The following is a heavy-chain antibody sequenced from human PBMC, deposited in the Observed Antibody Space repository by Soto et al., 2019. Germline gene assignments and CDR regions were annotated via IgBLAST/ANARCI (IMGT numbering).Heavy chain of an antibody. CDR1: GFTFSSYA. CDR3: ARDRYPFDY. D-gene: IGHD1-26*01. CDR2: ISYDGSNK. J-gene: IGHJ4*02. Sequence: GGSLRLSCAASGFTFSSYAMRWVRQAPGKGLEWVAAISYDGSNKYHGDSVKGRFTISRDNSKNTLYLQMNSLRAEDTAVYYCARDRYPFDYWGQGTLVTVSS. V-gene: IGHV3-30*03.